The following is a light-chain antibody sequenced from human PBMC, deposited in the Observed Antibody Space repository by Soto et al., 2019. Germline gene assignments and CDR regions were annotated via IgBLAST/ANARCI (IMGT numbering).Light chain of an antibody. V-gene: IGKV1-5*03. CDR3: QQYNSFPST. CDR1: QSMSSW. CDR2: KAS. J-gene: IGKJ2*01. Sequence: DIQMTQSPSTLSASVGDRVTITCRASQSMSSWLAWYQQKPGKAPKFLIYKASNLESGVPSRFSGSGSGTEFTLTISSLQPDDFATYYCQQYNSFPSTFGQGTKLEIK.